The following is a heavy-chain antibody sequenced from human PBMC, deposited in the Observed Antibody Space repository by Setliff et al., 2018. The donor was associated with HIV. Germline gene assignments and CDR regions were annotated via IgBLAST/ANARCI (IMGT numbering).Heavy chain of an antibody. V-gene: IGHV1-58*02. J-gene: IGHJ3*01. CDR2: IVVGSGNS. D-gene: IGHD1-20*01. CDR3: ARGISPPGALDL. CDR1: GFTFSSSV. Sequence: SVKVSCKASGFTFSSSVIQWVRQARGQRLEWIGWIVVGSGNSNHARRFQGRVIMTTETPTMTAYMELKSLRSDDTAMYYCARGISPPGALDLWGQGTMVTVSS.